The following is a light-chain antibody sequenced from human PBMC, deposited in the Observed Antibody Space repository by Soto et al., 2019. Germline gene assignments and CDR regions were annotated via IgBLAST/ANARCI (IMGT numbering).Light chain of an antibody. V-gene: IGLV2-14*01. Sequence: QSALTQPASVSGSPGQSITISCTGTSSDVGGYNYVSWYQQHPGKAPKLMIYDVSNRPSGVSNRFSGSKSGNTASLTTSGLQAEDEADDYCSSYKSSSTYVVFGGGTQLTVL. J-gene: IGLJ2*01. CDR2: DVS. CDR1: SSDVGGYNY. CDR3: SSYKSSSTYVV.